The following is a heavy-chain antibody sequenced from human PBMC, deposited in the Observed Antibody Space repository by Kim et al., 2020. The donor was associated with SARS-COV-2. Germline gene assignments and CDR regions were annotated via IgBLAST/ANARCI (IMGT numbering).Heavy chain of an antibody. V-gene: IGHV4-31*03. CDR3: ARVRESSSWYGKFGY. J-gene: IGHJ4*02. CDR1: GGSISSGGYY. CDR2: IYYSGST. Sequence: SETLSLTCTVSGGSISSGGYYWSWIRQHPGKGLEWIGYIYYSGSTYYNPSLKSRVTISVDTSKNQFSLKLSSVTAADTAVYYCARVRESSSWYGKFGYWGQGTLVTVSS. D-gene: IGHD6-13*01.